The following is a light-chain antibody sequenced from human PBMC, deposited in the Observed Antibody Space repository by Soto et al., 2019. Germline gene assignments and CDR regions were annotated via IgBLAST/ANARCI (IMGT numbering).Light chain of an antibody. Sequence: EIVLTQSPGKLSLSPGERATLSCSASQSVSNNYLAWYQQKPGQSPRLLIYGASNRATGIQDRFSGSGSGTDFTLTISRLEPEDFAVYYCQQYGSSGTFGQGTKVDLK. CDR1: QSVSNNY. J-gene: IGKJ1*01. V-gene: IGKV3-20*01. CDR3: QQYGSSGT. CDR2: GAS.